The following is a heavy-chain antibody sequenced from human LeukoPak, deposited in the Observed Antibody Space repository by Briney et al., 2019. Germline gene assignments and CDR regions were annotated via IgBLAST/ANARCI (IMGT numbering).Heavy chain of an antibody. V-gene: IGHV3-30*02. CDR1: AFTFSTYG. CDR2: IGSDGNEK. CDR3: AQEGGRGGFFDY. Sequence: GGSLRLSCAASAFTFSTYGMQWVRQAPGKGLEWVTFIGSDGNEKYYADSVKGRFTVSRENSRRTVYLQMNRLRVEDTAVYYCAQEGGRGGFFDYWGQGTLVTVSS. J-gene: IGHJ4*02. D-gene: IGHD2-15*01.